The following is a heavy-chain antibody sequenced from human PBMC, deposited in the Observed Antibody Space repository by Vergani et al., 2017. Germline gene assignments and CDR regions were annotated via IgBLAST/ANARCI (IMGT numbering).Heavy chain of an antibody. V-gene: IGHV1-8*01. CDR2: MNPNSGNT. Sequence: QVHLVQSGAEVTKPGASVKVSCKASGYTFTSYDIHWVRQATGQGLECIGWMNPNSGNTGYAQKFQGRVTMTRNTSISTAYMELSSLRSEDTAVYYCARGLATGIVGATELWGQGTLVTVSS. J-gene: IGHJ4*02. D-gene: IGHD1-26*01. CDR1: GYTFTSYD. CDR3: ARGLATGIVGATEL.